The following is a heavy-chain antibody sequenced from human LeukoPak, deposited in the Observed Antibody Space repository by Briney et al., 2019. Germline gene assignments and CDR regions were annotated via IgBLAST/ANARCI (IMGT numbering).Heavy chain of an antibody. V-gene: IGHV4-61*02. CDR1: GGSISSGSYY. D-gene: IGHD1-26*01. J-gene: IGHJ4*02. CDR2: IYTSGST. CDR3: ARDTPDYSGSYFDY. Sequence: PSETLSLTCTVSGGSISSGSYYWSWIRQPAGKGLEWIGRIYTSGSTNYNPSLKSRVTISVDTSKNQFSLKLSSVTAADTAVYYCARDTPDYSGSYFDYWGQGTLVTVSS.